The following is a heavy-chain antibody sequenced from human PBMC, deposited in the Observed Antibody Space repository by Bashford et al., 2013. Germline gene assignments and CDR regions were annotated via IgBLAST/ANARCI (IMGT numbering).Heavy chain of an antibody. CDR1: GFTFSSYA. Sequence: VDSGGSLRLSCAASGFTFSSYAMSWVRQAPGKGLVWVSRIKTDGSSTTYADSVKGRFTISRDNSKYTLDLQMNSLRAEDTAVYYCAKDRDDYGDPECFDIWGLGTMVTVSS. V-gene: IGHV3-23*01. CDR2: IKTDGSST. J-gene: IGHJ3*02. CDR3: AKDRDDYGDPECFDI. D-gene: IGHD4-17*01.